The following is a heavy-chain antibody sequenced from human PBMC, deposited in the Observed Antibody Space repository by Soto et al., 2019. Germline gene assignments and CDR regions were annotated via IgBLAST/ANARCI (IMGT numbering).Heavy chain of an antibody. CDR3: VRDQSGIGWYVDWFDP. D-gene: IGHD6-19*01. V-gene: IGHV1-3*01. Sequence: ASVKVSCKASGFTFNNHSIHWLRQAPGQRLEWMGWINAGNSNTYYSEKSKGRVTFTRDNDATTVYMELTSLTSDDTSIYYCVRDQSGIGWYVDWFDPWGQGTLVTASS. J-gene: IGHJ5*02. CDR1: GFTFNNHS. CDR2: INAGNSNT.